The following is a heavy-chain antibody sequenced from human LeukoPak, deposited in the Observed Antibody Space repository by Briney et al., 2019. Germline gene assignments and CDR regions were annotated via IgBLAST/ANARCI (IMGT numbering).Heavy chain of an antibody. J-gene: IGHJ4*02. Sequence: GGSLRLSCVASGFTFGTYGMHWLRQAPGKGPQWVAFIRFDGSHKYHADSVRGRFTISRDNSKNTVYLQMNSLRVDDTAVYYCARDTSYFDYWGQGTLVTVSS. CDR2: IRFDGSHK. V-gene: IGHV3-30*02. CDR3: ARDTSYFDY. CDR1: GFTFGTYG.